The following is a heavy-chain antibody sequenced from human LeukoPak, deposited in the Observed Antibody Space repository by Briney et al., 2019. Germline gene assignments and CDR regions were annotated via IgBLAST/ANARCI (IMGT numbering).Heavy chain of an antibody. CDR2: INEDASEK. CDR1: GFTFSSYW. D-gene: IGHD6-19*01. CDR3: ARDRISVPGVLDY. Sequence: GGSLRLSCAASGFTFSSYWMSWVRQAPGKGLEWVANINEDASEKFYVDSAKGRFTVSRDNAKNSLYLQMNSLRAGDAAVYLCARDRISVPGVLDYWGQGTLVTVSS. J-gene: IGHJ4*02. V-gene: IGHV3-7*05.